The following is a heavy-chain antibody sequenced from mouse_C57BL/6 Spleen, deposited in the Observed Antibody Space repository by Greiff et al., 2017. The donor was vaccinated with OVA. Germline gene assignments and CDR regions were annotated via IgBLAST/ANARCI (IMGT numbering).Heavy chain of an antibody. J-gene: IGHJ4*01. Sequence: VKLQQPGAELVMPGASVKLSCKASGYTFTSYWMHWVKQRPGQGLEWIGEIDPSDSYTNYNQKFKGKSTLTVDKSSSTAYMQLSSLTSEDSAVYYCARWSNYGEGAMDYWGQGTSVTVSS. D-gene: IGHD2-5*01. CDR3: ARWSNYGEGAMDY. CDR1: GYTFTSYW. V-gene: IGHV1-69*01. CDR2: IDPSDSYT.